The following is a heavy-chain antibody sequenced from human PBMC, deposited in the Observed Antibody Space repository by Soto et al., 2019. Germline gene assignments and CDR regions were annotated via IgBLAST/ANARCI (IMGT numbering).Heavy chain of an antibody. Sequence: PSETLSLICTVSGGSISSYYWSWIRQPPGKGLEWIGYIYYSGSTNYNPSLKSRVTIPVDTSKNQFSLKLSSVTAAATAVYYCARERWGYCSSTSCYPGDYYYYYGMDVWGQGTTVTVSS. J-gene: IGHJ6*02. D-gene: IGHD2-2*01. V-gene: IGHV4-59*01. CDR1: GGSISSYY. CDR2: IYYSGST. CDR3: ARERWGYCSSTSCYPGDYYYYYGMDV.